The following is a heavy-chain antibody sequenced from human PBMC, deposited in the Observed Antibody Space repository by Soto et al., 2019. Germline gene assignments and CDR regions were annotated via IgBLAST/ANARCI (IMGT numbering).Heavy chain of an antibody. CDR2: ISYDGSNK. CDR3: ARWVRHILVAFEV. D-gene: IGHD2-15*01. J-gene: IGHJ3*01. Sequence: AGSLRLSCAASGFTFSSYAMHWVRQAPGKGLEWVAVISYDGSNKYYADSVKGRFTISRDNSKNTLYLQMNSLRAEDTAVSYFARWVRHILVAFEVWGRGTMVTASS. CDR1: GFTFSSYA. V-gene: IGHV3-30-3*01.